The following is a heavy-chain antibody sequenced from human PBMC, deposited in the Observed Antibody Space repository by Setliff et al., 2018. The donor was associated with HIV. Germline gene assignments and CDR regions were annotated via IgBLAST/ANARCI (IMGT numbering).Heavy chain of an antibody. J-gene: IGHJ4*01. Sequence: SETLSLTCTVSGGSIGGSSNYWGWIRQPPGKGLEWIGSIYYRGSTYYNASLKSRVSIFVDTSENQFSLRLTSVTAADTAVYYCVMSPPRIFGAIIRAFESWGHGTLVTVSS. CDR1: GGSIGGSSNY. V-gene: IGHV4-39*01. CDR2: IYYRGST. D-gene: IGHD3-3*01. CDR3: VMSPPRIFGAIIRAFES.